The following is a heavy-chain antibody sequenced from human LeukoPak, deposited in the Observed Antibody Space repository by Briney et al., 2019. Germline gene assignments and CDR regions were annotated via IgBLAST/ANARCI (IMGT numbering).Heavy chain of an antibody. D-gene: IGHD4-23*01. CDR2: INPSGGST. CDR1: GYTFTSYY. Sequence: ASVKVSCKASGYTFTSYYLHWVRQAPGQGLEWMGIINPSGGSTSYVQKFQGRVPMTRDTSTSTVYMVLSSLRSEDTAFYYCARGPYGGNPSLYYFDYWGQGTLVTISS. V-gene: IGHV1-46*01. J-gene: IGHJ4*02. CDR3: ARGPYGGNPSLYYFDY.